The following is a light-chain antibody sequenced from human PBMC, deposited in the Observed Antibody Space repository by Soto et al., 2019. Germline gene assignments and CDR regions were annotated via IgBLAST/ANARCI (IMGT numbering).Light chain of an antibody. Sequence: QSALTQPASVSGSPGQSITISCTGTSSDIGGYNYVSWYQQHPGKAPKLMIYDVSNRPSGVSNRFSGSKSVNTASLTISGLQAEDEADYYCSSYTSSSGRVFGGGTKVTVL. CDR3: SSYTSSSGRV. CDR2: DVS. J-gene: IGLJ2*01. CDR1: SSDIGGYNY. V-gene: IGLV2-14*01.